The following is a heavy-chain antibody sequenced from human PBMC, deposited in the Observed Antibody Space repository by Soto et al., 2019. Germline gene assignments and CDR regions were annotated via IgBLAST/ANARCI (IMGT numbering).Heavy chain of an antibody. CDR2: IIPLFGTT. D-gene: IGHD3-10*01. J-gene: IGHJ6*02. V-gene: IGHV1-69*05. Sequence: ASVKVSCKASGDTFKNCVISWVRQAPGQGLEWMGGIIPLFGTTDFAQRFQGRLTITTDESTTTAYMELSRLRSEDTATYYCAAELGFGKLSVVWGQGTTVTVSS. CDR3: AAELGFGKLSVV. CDR1: GDTFKNCV.